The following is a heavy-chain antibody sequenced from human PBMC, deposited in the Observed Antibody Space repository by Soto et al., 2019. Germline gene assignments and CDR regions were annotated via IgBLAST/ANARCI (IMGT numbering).Heavy chain of an antibody. J-gene: IGHJ4*02. CDR1: GFTFSSYA. CDR3: ATRPRRVRDGYPD. CDR2: ISYDGSNK. D-gene: IGHD5-12*01. Sequence: PGGSLRLSCAASGFTFSSYAMHWVRQAPGKGLEWVAVISYDGSNKYYADSVKGRFTISRDNSKNTLYLQMNSLRAEDTAVYYCATRPRRVRDGYPDWGQGTLVTVSS. V-gene: IGHV3-30-3*01.